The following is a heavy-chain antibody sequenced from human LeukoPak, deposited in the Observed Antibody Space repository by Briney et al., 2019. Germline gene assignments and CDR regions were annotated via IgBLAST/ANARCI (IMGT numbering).Heavy chain of an antibody. D-gene: IGHD5-12*01. CDR2: ISGSGRST. Sequence: PGGSLRLSCAASGFTFSSYGMSWVRQAPGKGLEWVSGISGSGRSTYYVDSLKGRFTISRDNSKKTLYLQMNSLRVEDTALYYCAKDVVPTTYSCCNMDVWGQGTTVTVSS. V-gene: IGHV3-23*01. CDR3: AKDVVPTTYSCCNMDV. J-gene: IGHJ6*02. CDR1: GFTFSSYG.